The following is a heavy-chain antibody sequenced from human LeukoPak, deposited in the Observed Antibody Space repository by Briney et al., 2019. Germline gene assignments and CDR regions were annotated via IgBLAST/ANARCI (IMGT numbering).Heavy chain of an antibody. CDR1: GGTFSSYA. J-gene: IGHJ4*02. CDR2: IIPIFGTA. CDR3: ARHSGPHDEETDY. D-gene: IGHD1-26*01. Sequence: SVKVSCKASGGTFSSYAISWVRQAPGQGLEWMGGIIPIFGTANYAQEFQGRVTITADESTSTAYMELSSLRSEDTAVYYCARHSGPHDEETDYWGQGTLVTVSS. V-gene: IGHV1-69*13.